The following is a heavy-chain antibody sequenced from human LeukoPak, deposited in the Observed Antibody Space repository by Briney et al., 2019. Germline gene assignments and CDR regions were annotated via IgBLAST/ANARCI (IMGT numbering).Heavy chain of an antibody. Sequence: ASVKVSCKASGYTFTGYYMHWVRQAPGQGLEWMGWINPNSGGTNYAQKFQGRVTMTRDTSISTAYMELSRLRSDDTAVYYCASVGIAAAGIQYFQHWGQGTLVTVSS. CDR3: ASVGIAAAGIQYFQH. V-gene: IGHV1-2*02. D-gene: IGHD6-13*01. CDR2: INPNSGGT. J-gene: IGHJ1*01. CDR1: GYTFTGYY.